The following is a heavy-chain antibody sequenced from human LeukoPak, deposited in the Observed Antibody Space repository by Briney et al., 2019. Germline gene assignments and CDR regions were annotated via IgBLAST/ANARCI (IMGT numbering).Heavy chain of an antibody. V-gene: IGHV3-7*01. D-gene: IGHD2-21*02. Sequence: GGSLRLSCAASDFSFSTNWMSWVRQAPGKGLEWVANIKQDGSEKYYVDSVKGRFTISRDNAKNSLYLQMNSLRAEDTAVYYCAREYCGGDCYASGPVKDAFDIWGQGTMVTVSS. CDR1: DFSFSTNW. CDR2: IKQDGSEK. CDR3: AREYCGGDCYASGPVKDAFDI. J-gene: IGHJ3*02.